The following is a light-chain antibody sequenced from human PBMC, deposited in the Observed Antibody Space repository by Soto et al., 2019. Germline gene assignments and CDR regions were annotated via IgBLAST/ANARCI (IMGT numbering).Light chain of an antibody. J-gene: IGLJ2*01. CDR3: QSYDSSNHNVV. CDR2: EDN. Sequence: NFMLTQPHSVSESPGKTVTISCTGSSGSIASNYVQWYQQRPGSPPTTVIYEDNQRPSGVPDRFSGSIDSSSNSASLTISGLKTEDEADYYCQSYDSSNHNVVFGGGTKLTVL. V-gene: IGLV6-57*02. CDR1: SGSIASNY.